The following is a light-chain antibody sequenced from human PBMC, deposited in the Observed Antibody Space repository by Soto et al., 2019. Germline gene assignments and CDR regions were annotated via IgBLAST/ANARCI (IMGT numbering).Light chain of an antibody. CDR2: DAS. CDR1: QGVGRL. J-gene: IGKJ4*01. V-gene: IGKV3-11*01. CDR3: QQRSGWPLT. Sequence: EIVLTQSPATLSLSPGERAALSCRASQGVGRLLAWYQQKPGQAPRLLIYDASNRATGIPARFSGSGSETDFTLVIDNLEPEDFAVYYCQQRSGWPLTFGGGTKVEIK.